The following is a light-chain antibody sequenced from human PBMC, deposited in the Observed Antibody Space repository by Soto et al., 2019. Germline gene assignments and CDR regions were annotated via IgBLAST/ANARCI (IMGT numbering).Light chain of an antibody. J-gene: IGLJ1*01. CDR1: RSDIGSNF. CDR3: AEWDDSLPGPV. V-gene: IGLV1-44*01. Sequence: QSVLTQPPSASGTPGQTVIISCSGSRSDIGSNFVNWYQHLPGTAPKLLIYNSNQRPSGVPVRFSGSKSGTSASLAISGLQSEHEADYYCAEWDDSLPGPVFGTGTKCT. CDR2: NSN.